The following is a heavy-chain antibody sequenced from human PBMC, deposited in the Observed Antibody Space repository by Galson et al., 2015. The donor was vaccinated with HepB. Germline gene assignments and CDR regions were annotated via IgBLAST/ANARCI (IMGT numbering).Heavy chain of an antibody. Sequence: CKASGYTFTSYAMNWVRQAPGQGLEWMGWINTNTGNPTYAQGFTGRFVFSLDTSVSTAYLQISSLKAEDTAVYYCARAYRTVTTSNWFDPWGQGTLVTVSS. CDR2: INTNTGNP. J-gene: IGHJ5*02. D-gene: IGHD4-17*01. CDR1: GYTFTSYA. V-gene: IGHV7-4-1*02. CDR3: ARAYRTVTTSNWFDP.